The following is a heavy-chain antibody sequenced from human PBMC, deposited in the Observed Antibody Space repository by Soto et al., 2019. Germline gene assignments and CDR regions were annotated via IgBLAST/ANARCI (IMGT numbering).Heavy chain of an antibody. CDR1: GFTFSSYS. Sequence: EVQLVESGGGLVKPGGSLRLSCAACGFTFSSYSMNWLRQAPGKGLEWVSSISSTSSYIYYADSVKGRFTISRDNAKNSLYLQMNSLRAEDTAVYYCAREAYSGYDQDDAFDIWGQGTMVTVSS. J-gene: IGHJ3*02. CDR2: ISSTSSYI. V-gene: IGHV3-21*01. CDR3: AREAYSGYDQDDAFDI. D-gene: IGHD5-12*01.